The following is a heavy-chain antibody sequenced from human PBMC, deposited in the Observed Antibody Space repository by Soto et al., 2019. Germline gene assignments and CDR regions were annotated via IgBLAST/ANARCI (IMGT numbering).Heavy chain of an antibody. V-gene: IGHV3-21*01. CDR2: ISSSSSYI. CDR3: SSSDQFRGSYYYGMDV. CDR1: GFTFSSYS. D-gene: IGHD1-26*01. J-gene: IGHJ6*02. Sequence: EVQLVESGGGLVKPGGSLRLSCAASGFTFSSYSMNWVRQAPGKGLEWVSSISSSSSYIYYADSVKGRFTISRDNAKNSLYLQMNSLRAEDTAVYYCSSSDQFRGSYYYGMDVWGQWTTVTVSS.